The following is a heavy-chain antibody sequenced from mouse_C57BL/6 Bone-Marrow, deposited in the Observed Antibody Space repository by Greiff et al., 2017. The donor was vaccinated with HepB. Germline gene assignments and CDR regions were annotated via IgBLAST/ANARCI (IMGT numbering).Heavy chain of an antibody. D-gene: IGHD3-2*02. CDR2: ISNGGGST. CDR1: GFTFSDYY. V-gene: IGHV5-12*01. J-gene: IGHJ3*01. CDR3: ARGSSGYVRAWFAY. Sequence: DVKLQESGGGLVQPGGSLKLSCAASGFTFSDYYMYWVRQTPEKRLEWVAYISNGGGSTYYPDTVKGRFTISRDNAKNTLYLQMSRLKSEDTAMYYCARGSSGYVRAWFAYWGQGTLVTVSA.